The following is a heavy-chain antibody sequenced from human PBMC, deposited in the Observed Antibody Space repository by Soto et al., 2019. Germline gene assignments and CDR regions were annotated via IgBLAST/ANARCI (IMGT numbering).Heavy chain of an antibody. CDR3: ARGPDTAMDNGYFYY. D-gene: IGHD5-18*01. V-gene: IGHV4-34*01. J-gene: IGHJ4*02. CDR1: GGSFSGYY. Sequence: QVQLQQWGAGLLKPSETLSLTCAVYGGSFSGYYWSWIRQPPGNGLEWIGEINHSGSTNYNPSLTSRVTISVDTSKNQFSLKLSSVTASDTAVYYCARGPDTAMDNGYFYYWGQGTLVTVSS. CDR2: INHSGST.